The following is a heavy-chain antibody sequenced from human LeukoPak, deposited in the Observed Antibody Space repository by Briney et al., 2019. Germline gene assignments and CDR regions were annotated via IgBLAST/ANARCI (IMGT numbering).Heavy chain of an antibody. CDR1: GFTFSSYA. D-gene: IGHD3-10*01. V-gene: IGHV3-23*01. CDR2: ISGSGGST. CDR3: AKDARPLYGSGSYYNAAGPYFDY. J-gene: IGHJ4*02. Sequence: GGSLRLSCAASGFTFSSYAMSWVRQAPGKGLEWVSAISGSGGSTYYADSVKGRFTISRDNSMNTLYLQMNSLRAEDAAVYYCAKDARPLYGSGSYYNAAGPYFDYWGQGTLVTVSS.